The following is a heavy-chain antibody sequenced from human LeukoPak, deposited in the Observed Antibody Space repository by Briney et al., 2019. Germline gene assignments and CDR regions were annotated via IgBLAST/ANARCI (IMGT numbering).Heavy chain of an antibody. V-gene: IGHV4-59*08. J-gene: IGHJ1*01. CDR3: ARHGGYSSPYLH. D-gene: IGHD6-13*01. CDR2: IYYSGTT. CDR1: AGSISNYY. Sequence: ASETLSLTCTVAAGSISNYYWSWIRQPPGKGLECIGYIYYSGTTNYNPSLKSRFTISVDTSKNQFSLKLSSVTAADTAVYYCARHGGYSSPYLHWGQGTMVTVSS.